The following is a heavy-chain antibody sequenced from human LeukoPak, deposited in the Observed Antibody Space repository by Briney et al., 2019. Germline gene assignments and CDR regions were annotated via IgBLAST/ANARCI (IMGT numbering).Heavy chain of an antibody. CDR1: GGSISSCY. V-gene: IGHV4-4*07. CDR2: INTTGST. D-gene: IGHD2-15*01. J-gene: IGHJ4*02. CDR3: ARLEYCSGGSCYGDY. Sequence: SGTLSLTCTVSGGSISSCYWSWIRQSPGQGLEWIGRINTTGSTNYNPSLRRRVTTSVDTSKNHFSLKLSSVTAADKAVYYCARLEYCSGGSCYGDYWGQRIVVTVSS.